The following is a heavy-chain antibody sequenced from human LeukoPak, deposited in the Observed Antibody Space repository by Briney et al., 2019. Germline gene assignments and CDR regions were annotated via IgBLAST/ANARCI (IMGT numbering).Heavy chain of an antibody. V-gene: IGHV1-18*04. CDR3: ARDLNRSVRGVIYGY. Sequence: ASVKVSCKASGYTFTGYGISWVRQAPGQGLEWMGWISAYNGNTNYAQKLQGRVTMTTDTSTSTAYMELRSLRSDDTAVYYCARDLNRSVRGVIYGYWGQGTLVTVFS. CDR1: GYTFTGYG. D-gene: IGHD3-10*01. CDR2: ISAYNGNT. J-gene: IGHJ4*02.